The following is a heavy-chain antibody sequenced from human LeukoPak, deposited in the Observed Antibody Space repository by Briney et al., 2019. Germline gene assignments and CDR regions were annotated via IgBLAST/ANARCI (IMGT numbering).Heavy chain of an antibody. Sequence: PGGSLRLSCAASGFTFSSYSMNWVRQAPGKGLEWVSSISSSSSYIYYADSVKGRFTISRDNSKNTLYLQMNSLRAEDTAVYYCAKDRHDYGDQVDFDYWGQGTLVTVSS. D-gene: IGHD4-17*01. V-gene: IGHV3-21*01. CDR3: AKDRHDYGDQVDFDY. CDR2: ISSSSSYI. CDR1: GFTFSSYS. J-gene: IGHJ4*02.